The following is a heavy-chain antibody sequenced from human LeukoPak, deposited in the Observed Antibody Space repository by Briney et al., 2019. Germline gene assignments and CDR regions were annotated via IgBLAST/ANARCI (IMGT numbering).Heavy chain of an antibody. CDR3: AKDPEECSSTSCYLGY. V-gene: IGHV3-23*01. CDR2: IIGSGGST. Sequence: GGSLRLSCAASGFTFSTYAMSWVRQAPGKGLEWVSAIIGSGGSTYYADSVKGRFTISRDNSKNTLYLQMNSLRAEDTAVYYCAKDPEECSSTSCYLGYWGQGTLVTVSS. CDR1: GFTFSTYA. J-gene: IGHJ4*02. D-gene: IGHD2-2*01.